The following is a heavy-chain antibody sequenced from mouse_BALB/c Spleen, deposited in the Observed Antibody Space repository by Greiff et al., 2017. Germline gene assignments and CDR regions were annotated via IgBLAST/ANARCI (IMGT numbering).Heavy chain of an antibody. Sequence: QVQLQQSGAELMKPGASVKISCKATGYTFSSYWIEWVKQRPGHGLEWIGEILPGSGSTNYNEKFKGKATFTADTSSNTAYMQLSSLTSEDSAVYYCARMGVLGQGDYWVQGTTLTVSS. CDR3: ARMGVLGQGDY. CDR2: ILPGSGST. J-gene: IGHJ2*01. D-gene: IGHD3-3*01. V-gene: IGHV1-9*01. CDR1: GYTFSSYW.